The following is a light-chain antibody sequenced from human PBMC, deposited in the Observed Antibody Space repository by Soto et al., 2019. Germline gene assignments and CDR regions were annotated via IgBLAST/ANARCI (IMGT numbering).Light chain of an antibody. CDR2: DAS. V-gene: IGKV3-11*01. J-gene: IGKJ4*01. CDR1: QSVRTY. CDR3: HHNSNCPWT. Sequence: EIVLTQSPATLSLSPGDRATLSCRASQSVRTYLAWYPQKPGQAPRLLIDDASTKGTGIPGRFSGSGSGTDIPLTISLLRPEDFADYFYHHNSNCPWTFGGGTKVEI.